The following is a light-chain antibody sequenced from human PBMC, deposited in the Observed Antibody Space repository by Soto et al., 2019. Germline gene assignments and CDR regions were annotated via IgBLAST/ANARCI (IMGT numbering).Light chain of an antibody. J-gene: IGKJ2*01. CDR1: QSVRSNY. Sequence: EIVLTQSPGTLSLSPGERATLSCRASQSVRSNYLAWYQQKPGQAPSLLIYGASTRATGIPDRFSGSGSGTDFTLTITRLEPEDFAVYYCHQYGISPGTFGQGNKREIK. CDR3: HQYGISPGT. V-gene: IGKV3-20*01. CDR2: GAS.